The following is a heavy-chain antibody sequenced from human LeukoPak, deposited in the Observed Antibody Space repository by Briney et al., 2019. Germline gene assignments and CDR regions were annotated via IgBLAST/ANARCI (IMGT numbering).Heavy chain of an antibody. D-gene: IGHD1-14*01. CDR1: GFTFSDYY. CDR3: AKEQPGPTFRSSAFDI. J-gene: IGHJ3*02. CDR2: ISSSGSTI. V-gene: IGHV3-11*01. Sequence: PGGSLRLSCAASGFTFSDYYMSWIRQAPGKGLEWVSYISSSGSTIYYADSVKGRFTISRDNAKNSLYLQMNSLRAEDTAVYYCAKEQPGPTFRSSAFDIWGQGTMVTVSS.